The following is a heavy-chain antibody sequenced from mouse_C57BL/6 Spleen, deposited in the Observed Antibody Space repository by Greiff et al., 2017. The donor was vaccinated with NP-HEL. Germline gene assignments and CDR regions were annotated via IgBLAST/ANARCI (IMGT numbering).Heavy chain of an antibody. CDR1: GYAFTNYL. J-gene: IGHJ2*01. D-gene: IGHD4-1*01. V-gene: IGHV1-54*01. CDR2: INPGSGGT. Sequence: VQLVESGAELVRPGTSVKVSCKASGYAFTNYLIEWVKQRPGQGLEWIGVINPGSGGTNYNEKFKGKATLTADKSSSTAYMQLSSLTSEDSAVYFCARGLGNYWGQGTTLTVSS. CDR3: ARGLGNY.